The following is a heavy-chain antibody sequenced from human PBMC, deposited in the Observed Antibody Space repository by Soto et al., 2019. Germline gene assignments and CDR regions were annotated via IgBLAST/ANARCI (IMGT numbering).Heavy chain of an antibody. CDR2: INTYNGNT. D-gene: IGHD3-10*01. Sequence: QVQLVQSGAEVKKPGASVKVSCKASGYTFTNYGISWVRQAPGQGLEWMGWINTYNGNTNHAQKLQGRVTMTTDTXTXTXXMELRSLRSDDTAVYYCARGVGSGTYYNQYNWFDPWGPGTLVTVSS. CDR1: GYTFTNYG. CDR3: ARGVGSGTYYNQYNWFDP. V-gene: IGHV1-18*01. J-gene: IGHJ5*02.